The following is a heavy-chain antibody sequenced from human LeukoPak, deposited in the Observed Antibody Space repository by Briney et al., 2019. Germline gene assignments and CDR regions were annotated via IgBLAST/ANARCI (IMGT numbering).Heavy chain of an antibody. CDR1: GFTFSSYG. D-gene: IGHD5-24*01. CDR3: AKSGRWLQFSPDWFDP. J-gene: IGHJ5*02. V-gene: IGHV3-30*02. Sequence: GGSLRLSCKAFGFTFSSYGMHWVRQAPGKGLEWVTFIRYDGSNKYYADSVKGRFTISRDDSKNTLYLQMNSLRAEDTAVYYCAKSGRWLQFSPDWFDPWGQGTLVTVSS. CDR2: IRYDGSNK.